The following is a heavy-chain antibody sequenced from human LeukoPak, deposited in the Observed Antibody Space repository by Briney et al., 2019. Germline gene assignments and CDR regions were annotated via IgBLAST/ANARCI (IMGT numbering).Heavy chain of an antibody. V-gene: IGHV3-23*01. D-gene: IGHD2-2*02. Sequence: GGSLRLSCAASGFTFSSYVMSWVRQAPGKGLEWVSGISGNGDSTYYAGSVQGRFTISRDNSKNTVYLQMNSLRGEDTAIYFCAKEQTPYTWGQGTLVTVSS. CDR1: GFTFSSYV. CDR2: ISGNGDST. CDR3: AKEQTPYT. J-gene: IGHJ5*02.